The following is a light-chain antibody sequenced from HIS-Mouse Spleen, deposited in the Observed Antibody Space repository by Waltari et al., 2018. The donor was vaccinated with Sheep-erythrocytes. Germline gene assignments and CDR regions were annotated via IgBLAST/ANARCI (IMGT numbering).Light chain of an antibody. V-gene: IGLV2-23*01. CDR3: CSYAGSSTYVV. CDR1: SSAVGSYNL. CDR2: EGS. Sequence: QSALTQPASVSGSPGQSITISCTGTSSAVGSYNLVSWYHQHPGKAPKLMIYEGSKRPSGVSNRFSGSKSGNTASLTISGLQAEDEADYYCCSYAGSSTYVVFGGGTKLTVL. J-gene: IGLJ2*01.